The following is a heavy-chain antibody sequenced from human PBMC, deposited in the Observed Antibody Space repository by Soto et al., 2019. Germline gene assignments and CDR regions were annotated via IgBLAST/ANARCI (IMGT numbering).Heavy chain of an antibody. D-gene: IGHD6-6*01. CDR2: IYYSGST. CDR3: ARDGERGIAARGHYYYYYGMDV. Sequence: TLSLTCTVSGGSISSYYWSWIRQPPGKGLEWIGYIYYSGSTNYNPSLKSRVTISVDTSKNQFSLKLSSVTAADTAVYYCARDGERGIAARGHYYYYYGMDVWGQGTTVTVSS. CDR1: GGSISSYY. V-gene: IGHV4-59*01. J-gene: IGHJ6*02.